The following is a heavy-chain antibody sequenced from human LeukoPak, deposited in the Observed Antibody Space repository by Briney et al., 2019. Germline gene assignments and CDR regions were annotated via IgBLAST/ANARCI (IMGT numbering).Heavy chain of an antibody. CDR1: GFTFSSYE. V-gene: IGHV3-48*03. J-gene: IGHJ4*02. D-gene: IGHD4-23*01. CDR2: ISSSDGTI. CDR3: ARRAGGYSHPYDY. Sequence: GGSLRLSCAASGFTFSSYEMNWVRQAPGKGLEWVSYISSSDGTIYYADSVKGRFTISRDNSKNTLYLQMNSLRAEDTAVYYCARRAGGYSHPYDYWGQGILVTVSS.